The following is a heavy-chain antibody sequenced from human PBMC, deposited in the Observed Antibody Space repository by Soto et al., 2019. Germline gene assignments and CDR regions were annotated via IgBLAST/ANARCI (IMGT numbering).Heavy chain of an antibody. D-gene: IGHD5-18*01. V-gene: IGHV5-51*01. J-gene: IGHJ6*02. CDR2: IYPGDSDT. Sequence: PGESLKISCKGSGYSFTSYWIGWVRQMPGKGLEWMGIIYPGDSDTRYSPSFQGQVTISADKSISTAYLQWSSLKASDTAMYYCARYRYSYASLYYYGMDVWGQGTTVTVSS. CDR3: ARYRYSYASLYYYGMDV. CDR1: GYSFTSYW.